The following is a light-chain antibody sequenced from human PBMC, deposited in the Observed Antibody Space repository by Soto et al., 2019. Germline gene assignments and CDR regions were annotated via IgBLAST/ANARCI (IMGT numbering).Light chain of an antibody. CDR2: DAS. J-gene: IGKJ2*01. CDR1: QRVSSY. CDR3: QQRTDWPYT. Sequence: ENVLIQSPATLSLSPGERATLSCRASQRVSSYLVWYQQKPGQAPRLLIYDASNRATGIPARFSGSGSGTDFTLTISGLEPEDFAVYYCQQRTDWPYTFGQGTKLEIK. V-gene: IGKV3-11*01.